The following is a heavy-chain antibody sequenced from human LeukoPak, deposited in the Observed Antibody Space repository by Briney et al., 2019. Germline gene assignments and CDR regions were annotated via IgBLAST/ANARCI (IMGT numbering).Heavy chain of an antibody. Sequence: TGGSLRLSCAASGFTFSSYPMHWVRQAPGKGLEWVAVISYDGSNKYYADSVKGRFTISRDNSKNTLYLQMNSLRSEDTAVYYCARETYCFDYWGQGTLVTVSS. CDR1: GFTFSSYP. CDR3: ARETYCFDY. J-gene: IGHJ4*02. CDR2: ISYDGSNK. V-gene: IGHV3-30-3*01.